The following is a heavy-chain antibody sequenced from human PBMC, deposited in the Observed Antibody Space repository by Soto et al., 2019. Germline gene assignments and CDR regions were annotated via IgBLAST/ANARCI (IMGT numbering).Heavy chain of an antibody. J-gene: IGHJ5*02. CDR2: ISAYNGNT. Sequence: ASVKVSCKASGYTFTSYGISWVRQAPGQGLEWMGWISAYNGNTNYAQKLQGRVTMTTDTSTSTAYMELRSLRSDDTAVYYCARELDSGWYSPNRSNWFDPWGQGTLVTV. V-gene: IGHV1-18*01. D-gene: IGHD6-19*01. CDR1: GYTFTSYG. CDR3: ARELDSGWYSPNRSNWFDP.